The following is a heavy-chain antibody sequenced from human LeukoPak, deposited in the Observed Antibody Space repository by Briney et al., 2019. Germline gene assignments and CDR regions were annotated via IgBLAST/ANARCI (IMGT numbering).Heavy chain of an antibody. CDR2: ISSSSSYI. Sequence: PGGSLRLSCAASGFTFSSYGMHWVRQAPGKGLEWVSSISSSSSYIYYADSVKGRFTISRDNAKNSLYLQMNSLRAEDTAVYYCARVAVAGTAGRGYYCYYMDVWGKGTTVTISS. D-gene: IGHD6-19*01. J-gene: IGHJ6*03. V-gene: IGHV3-21*01. CDR3: ARVAVAGTAGRGYYCYYMDV. CDR1: GFTFSSYG.